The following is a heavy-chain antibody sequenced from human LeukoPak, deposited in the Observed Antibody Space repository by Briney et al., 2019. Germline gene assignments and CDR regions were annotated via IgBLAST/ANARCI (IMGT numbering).Heavy chain of an antibody. CDR2: INWNGGSV. CDR1: GFSFDDYA. J-gene: IGHJ4*02. V-gene: IGHV3-9*01. Sequence: GGSLRLSCVASGFSFDDYAMHWVRQAPGKGLEWVSGINWNGGSVGYADSVKGRFTISRDNAKNSLYLQMNSLRAEDTALYYCAKDVYNYYDTSGYYSWGQGTQVTVSS. D-gene: IGHD3-22*01. CDR3: AKDVYNYYDTSGYYS.